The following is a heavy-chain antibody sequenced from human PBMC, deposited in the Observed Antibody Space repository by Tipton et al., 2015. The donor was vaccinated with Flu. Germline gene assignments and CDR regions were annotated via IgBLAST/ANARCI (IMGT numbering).Heavy chain of an antibody. CDR1: GYTFTSFG. Sequence: QLVQSGGEVKKPGASVKVSCKASGYTFTSFGINWVRQAPGQGLEWMGWISAFNGNTDYAQKLQGRVTMTTDTSTATAYMELRSLRSDDTALYYCARSGPMKYDSSGCIHAWGQGTLVTVSS. CDR3: ARSGPMKYDSSGCIHA. D-gene: IGHD3-22*01. V-gene: IGHV1-18*01. J-gene: IGHJ5*02. CDR2: ISAFNGNT.